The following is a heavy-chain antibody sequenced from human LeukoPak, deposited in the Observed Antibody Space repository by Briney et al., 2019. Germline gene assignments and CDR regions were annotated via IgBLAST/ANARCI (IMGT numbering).Heavy chain of an antibody. CDR3: ARDSSSWYFADYYYGMDV. CDR1: GGTFSSYA. D-gene: IGHD6-13*01. J-gene: IGHJ6*02. CDR2: IIPIFGTA. Sequence: SVKVSCKASGGTFSSYAISWVRQAPGQGLEWMGGIIPIFGTANYAQKFQGRVTITADESTSTAYMELSSLRSEDTAVYYCARDSSSWYFADYYYGMDVWGQGTTVTVSS. V-gene: IGHV1-69*13.